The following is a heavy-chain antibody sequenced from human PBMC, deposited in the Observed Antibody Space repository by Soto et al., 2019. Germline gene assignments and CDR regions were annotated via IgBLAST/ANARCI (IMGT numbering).Heavy chain of an antibody. CDR1: GYTFTSYG. CDR3: ARDASGSYHKTNYYYYYGMDV. J-gene: IGHJ6*02. Sequence: ASVKVSCKASGYTFTSYGISWVRQAPGQGLEWMRWISAYNGNTNYAQKLQGRVTMTTDTSTSTAYMELRSLRSDDTAVYYCARDASGSYHKTNYYYYYGMDVWGQGTTVTVSS. D-gene: IGHD1-26*01. V-gene: IGHV1-18*01. CDR2: ISAYNGNT.